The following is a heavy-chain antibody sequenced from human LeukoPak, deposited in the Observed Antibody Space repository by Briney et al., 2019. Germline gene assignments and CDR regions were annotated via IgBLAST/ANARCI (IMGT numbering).Heavy chain of an antibody. Sequence: PGGSLRLSCAASGFTFDDYAMHWVRQAPGKGLEWVSLISGDGGSTYYADSVKGRFTISRDNSKNSLYLQMNSLRTEDTALYYCAKDMGHGGNYYYYSMDVWGQGTTVTVSS. J-gene: IGHJ6*02. D-gene: IGHD4-23*01. CDR1: GFTFDDYA. CDR3: AKDMGHGGNYYYYSMDV. CDR2: ISGDGGST. V-gene: IGHV3-43*02.